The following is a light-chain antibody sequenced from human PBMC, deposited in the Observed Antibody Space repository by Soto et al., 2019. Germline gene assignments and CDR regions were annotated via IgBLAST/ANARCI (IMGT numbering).Light chain of an antibody. CDR1: QSVSNY. CDR2: DTS. J-gene: IGKJ4*01. V-gene: IGKV3-11*01. Sequence: EVVLTQSPATLSLSPGETATLSCRASQSVSNYLAWYQQKPGQAPRLLIYDTSKSATGIPARFSGSGSETDFTLTISSLEPEDFAVYFCQQRSGWPPSLTFGGGNKVEIK. CDR3: QQRSGWPPSLT.